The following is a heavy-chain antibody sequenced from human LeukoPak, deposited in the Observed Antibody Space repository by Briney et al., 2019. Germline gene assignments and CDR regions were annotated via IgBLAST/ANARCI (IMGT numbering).Heavy chain of an antibody. CDR3: AKGVGFLEWLLKH. D-gene: IGHD3-3*02. CDR2: ISGSGGST. J-gene: IGHJ1*01. V-gene: IGHV3-23*01. Sequence: GGSLRLSCAASGFTFSGYSMSWVRQAPGKGLEWVSAISGSGGSTYYADSVKGRFTISRDNSKNTLYLQMNSLRAEDTAVYYCAKGVGFLEWLLKHWGQGTLVTVSS. CDR1: GFTFSGYS.